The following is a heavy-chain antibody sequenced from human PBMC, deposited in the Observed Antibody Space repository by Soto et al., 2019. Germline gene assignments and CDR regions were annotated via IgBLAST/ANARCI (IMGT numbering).Heavy chain of an antibody. Sequence: QVQLQESGPGLVKPSQTLSLTCTVSGGSISSGGYYWSWIRQHPGKGLEWIGYIYYSGSTYYNPSLKTRITITVDTSKNQYSLKLCAVTAADTAVYYCARRYSSGFDYWGQGTLVTVSS. D-gene: IGHD6-19*01. CDR3: ARRYSSGFDY. J-gene: IGHJ4*02. V-gene: IGHV4-31*03. CDR2: IYYSGST. CDR1: GGSISSGGYY.